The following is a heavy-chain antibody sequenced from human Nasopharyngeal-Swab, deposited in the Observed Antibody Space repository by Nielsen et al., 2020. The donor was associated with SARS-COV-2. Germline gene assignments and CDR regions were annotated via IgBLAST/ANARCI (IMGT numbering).Heavy chain of an antibody. J-gene: IGHJ4*02. CDR3: ARIRAARPYYFDY. CDR2: IFSNDEK. Sequence: SGPTPVKPTETLTPTCTVSGFSLSNARLAVSWIRQPPGKALEWLAHIFSNDEKSYSTSLKSKLTISKDTSKSQVVLTMTNMDPVDTATYYCARIRAARPYYFDYWGQGTLVTVSS. CDR1: GFSLSNARLA. D-gene: IGHD6-6*01. V-gene: IGHV2-26*01.